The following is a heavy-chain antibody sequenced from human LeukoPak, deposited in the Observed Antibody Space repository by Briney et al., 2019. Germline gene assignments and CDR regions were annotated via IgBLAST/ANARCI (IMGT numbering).Heavy chain of an antibody. CDR1: GGSFSGYY. CDR3: ARRPRGYSSSCFDY. V-gene: IGHV4-34*01. J-gene: IGHJ4*02. CDR2: INHSGST. D-gene: IGHD6-13*01. Sequence: SETLSLTCAVYGGSFSGYYWSWIRQPPGKGLEWIGEINHSGSTKYNPSLKSRVTVSVDTSKNQFSLKLSSVTAADTAVYYCARRPRGYSSSCFDYWGQGTLVTVSP.